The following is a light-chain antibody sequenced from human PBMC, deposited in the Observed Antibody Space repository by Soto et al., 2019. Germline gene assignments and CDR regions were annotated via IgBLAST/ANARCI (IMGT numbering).Light chain of an antibody. CDR2: SDN. V-gene: IGLV1-40*01. J-gene: IGLJ1*01. CDR3: QTYDNNSDYV. CDR1: SSNIGAVYV. Sequence: QSVLTQPPSVSGSPGQSVTISCTGSSSNIGAVYVVHWYQQLPGAAPKLLIFSDNNRPSGVPDRFSGSKSGISASLAITGLQTEDEADYYCQTYDNNSDYVFGTGTKVTVL.